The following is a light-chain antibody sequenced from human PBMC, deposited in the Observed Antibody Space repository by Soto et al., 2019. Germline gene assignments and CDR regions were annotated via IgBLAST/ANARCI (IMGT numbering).Light chain of an antibody. Sequence: AIQMTQSPSSLSTSIGARVTITCRASQGIGNDLAWYQQKPGKAPKLLIYAASSLQSGVPSRFSGSGSGTDFTLTISSLQHEDFATYYCLQDYNNPITFGQGKRLEIK. CDR2: AAS. CDR1: QGIGND. V-gene: IGKV1-6*01. J-gene: IGKJ5*01. CDR3: LQDYNNPIT.